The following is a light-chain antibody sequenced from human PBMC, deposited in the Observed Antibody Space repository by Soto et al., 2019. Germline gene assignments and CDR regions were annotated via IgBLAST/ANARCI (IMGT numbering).Light chain of an antibody. V-gene: IGKV3-20*01. J-gene: IGKJ4*01. CDR3: QHYDTSPT. CDR2: GAS. Sequence: EIVLTQSPGTLSLSPGERATLSCRASQIFPSSYLAWYQQKPGQAPRLLIYGASSRATGIPDRFCGSGSGTDLILTISRLEPEDFAVYYCQHYDTSPTFGGGTKVEIK. CDR1: QIFPSSY.